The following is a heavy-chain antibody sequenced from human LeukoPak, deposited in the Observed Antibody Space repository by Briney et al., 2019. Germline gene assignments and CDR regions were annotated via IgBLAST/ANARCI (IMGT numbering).Heavy chain of an antibody. CDR2: INAGYGNT. CDR3: AIGIAAAGPTAKFDY. D-gene: IGHD6-13*01. V-gene: IGHV1-3*01. CDR1: GYTFTSYA. J-gene: IGHJ4*02. Sequence: ASVKVSCKASGYTFTSYAMHWVRQAPGQRLEWMGWINAGYGNTKYSQKFQGRVTITRDTSASTAYMELSSLRSEDTAVYYCAIGIAAAGPTAKFDYWGQGTLVTVSS.